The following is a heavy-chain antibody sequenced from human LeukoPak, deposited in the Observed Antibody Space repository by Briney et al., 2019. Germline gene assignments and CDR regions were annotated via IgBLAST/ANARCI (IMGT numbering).Heavy chain of an antibody. D-gene: IGHD2-2*01. J-gene: IGHJ6*03. CDR3: ARDRWWDRVAPAAMYHYYYMDV. CDR1: GYTFTGYY. V-gene: IGHV1-2*02. Sequence: ASVKVSCKASGYTFTGYYMHWVRQAPGQGLEWMGWINPNSGGTNYAQKFQGRVTMTRDTSISTAYMELSRLRSDDTAVYYCARDRWWDRVAPAAMYHYYYMDVWGKGTTVTVSS. CDR2: INPNSGGT.